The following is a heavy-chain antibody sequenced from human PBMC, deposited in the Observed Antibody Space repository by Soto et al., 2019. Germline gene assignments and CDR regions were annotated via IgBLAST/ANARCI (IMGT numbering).Heavy chain of an antibody. CDR3: AREIIPLTTDWYFDL. J-gene: IGHJ2*01. V-gene: IGHV4-30-4*01. D-gene: IGHD4-17*01. CDR2: IFDSGST. CDR1: GGSISGGVYY. Sequence: QVQLQESGPGLVKPSQTLSLTCTVSGGSISGGVYYWSWIRQHPGKGLEWIGYIFDSGSTYYNPYLKSRVTISVETSKNQLSLRLSSVPAADTAVYYCAREIIPLTTDWYFDLWGRGTLVTVSS.